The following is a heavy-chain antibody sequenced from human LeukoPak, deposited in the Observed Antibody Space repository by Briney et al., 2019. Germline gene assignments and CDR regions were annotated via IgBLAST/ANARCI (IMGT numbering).Heavy chain of an antibody. D-gene: IGHD3-9*01. CDR2: INPSGGST. J-gene: IGHJ2*01. CDR1: GYTFTSYY. CDR3: ARARGYDILTGYYRGWYFDL. Sequence: KPGASVKVSCKASGYTFTSYYMHWARQAPGQGLEWMGIINPSGGSTSYAQKFQGRVTMTRDTSTSTVYMELSSLRSEDTAVYYCARARGYDILTGYYRGWYFDLWGRGTLVTVSS. V-gene: IGHV1-46*01.